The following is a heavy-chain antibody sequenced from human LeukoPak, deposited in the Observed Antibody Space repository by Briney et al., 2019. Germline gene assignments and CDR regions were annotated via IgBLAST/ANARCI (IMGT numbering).Heavy chain of an antibody. Sequence: ASVKVSCKASGYTFTGYYMHWVRPAPGQGLEWMGWINPNSGGTNYAQNFQGWVTMTRDMSISTAYMELSRLRSDDTAVYYCARGDLTGTRIYYYGMDVWGQGTTVTVSS. CDR1: GYTFTGYY. J-gene: IGHJ6*02. CDR3: ARGDLTGTRIYYYGMDV. V-gene: IGHV1-2*04. D-gene: IGHD1-20*01. CDR2: INPNSGGT.